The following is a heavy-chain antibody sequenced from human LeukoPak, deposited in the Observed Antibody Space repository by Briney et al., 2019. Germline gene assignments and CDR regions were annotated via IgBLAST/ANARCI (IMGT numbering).Heavy chain of an antibody. Sequence: GGSLSLSCAVSGFTFSDHFLVWVGQAPGKGLEWVGRSRNKAKSYTTEYAASVKGRFTISRDDSKNSLYLQMNSLKTEDTAVYYCVRVGSVAGSDYLDYWGQGTLVTVSS. J-gene: IGHJ4*02. V-gene: IGHV3-72*01. D-gene: IGHD6-19*01. CDR3: VRVGSVAGSDYLDY. CDR1: GFTFSDHF. CDR2: SRNKAKSYTT.